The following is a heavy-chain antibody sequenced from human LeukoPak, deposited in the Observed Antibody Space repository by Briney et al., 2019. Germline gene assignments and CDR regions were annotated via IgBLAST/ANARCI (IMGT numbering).Heavy chain of an antibody. Sequence: GGSLRLSCAASGFTFSSYSMNWVRQAPGKGLEWVSPISSSSTYIYYADSVKGRFTISRDDAKNSLYLQMNSLRAEDTAVYYCARDHEQVVQLDAFDIWGQGTMVTVSS. CDR2: ISSSSTYI. D-gene: IGHD1-1*01. CDR3: ARDHEQVVQLDAFDI. V-gene: IGHV3-21*01. CDR1: GFTFSSYS. J-gene: IGHJ3*02.